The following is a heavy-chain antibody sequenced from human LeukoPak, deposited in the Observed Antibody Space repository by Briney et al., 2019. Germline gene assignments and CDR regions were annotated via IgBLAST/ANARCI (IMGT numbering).Heavy chain of an antibody. D-gene: IGHD1-26*01. CDR1: GYSISSGYY. CDR3: ARRSGSYTWYFDY. CDR2: IYHSGST. Sequence: SETLSLTCTVSGYSISSGYYWGWIRQPPGKWLEWIGSIYHSGSTYYNPSLKSRVTISVDTSKNQFSLKLSSVTAADTAVYYCARRSGSYTWYFDYWGQGILVTVSS. J-gene: IGHJ4*02. V-gene: IGHV4-38-2*02.